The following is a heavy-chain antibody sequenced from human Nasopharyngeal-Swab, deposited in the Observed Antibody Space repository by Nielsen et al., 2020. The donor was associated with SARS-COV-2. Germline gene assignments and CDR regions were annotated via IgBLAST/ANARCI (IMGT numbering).Heavy chain of an antibody. CDR3: ARQVAARLGTWYYGMDV. CDR1: GFTFTNYA. D-gene: IGHD6-6*01. CDR2: ISIGGST. Sequence: GESLKISCGASGFTFTNYAMSWVRQGPGKGLEWVSAISIGGSTQYADSVKGRFTISRDNSKSTLHLQMNSLRVDDTAVYYCARQVAARLGTWYYGMDVWGQGTTVTVSS. V-gene: IGHV3-23*01. J-gene: IGHJ6*02.